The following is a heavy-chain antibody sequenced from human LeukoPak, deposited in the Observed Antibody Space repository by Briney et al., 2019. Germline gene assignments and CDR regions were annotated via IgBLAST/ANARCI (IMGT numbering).Heavy chain of an antibody. Sequence: PGGSLRLSCAASGFTFSSYGMHWVRQAPGKGLEWVAVISYDGSNKYYADSVKGRFTISRDNSKNTLYLQMNSLRAEDTAVYYCAKQGAVAGTGAFDIWGQGTMVTVSS. D-gene: IGHD6-19*01. J-gene: IGHJ3*02. CDR2: ISYDGSNK. V-gene: IGHV3-30*18. CDR1: GFTFSSYG. CDR3: AKQGAVAGTGAFDI.